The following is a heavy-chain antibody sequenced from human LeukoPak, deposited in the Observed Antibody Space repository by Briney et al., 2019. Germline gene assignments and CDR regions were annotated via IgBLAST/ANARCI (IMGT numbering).Heavy chain of an antibody. CDR3: TRASRDFWSGYYSWYYYMDV. CDR1: GFTFSSYA. Sequence: GGSLRLSCAASGFTFSSYAMSWVRQAPGKGLEWVSAISGSGGSTYYADSVKGRFTISRDNSKNTLYLQMNSLKTEDTAVYYCTRASRDFWSGYYSWYYYMDVWGKGTTVTVSS. D-gene: IGHD3-3*01. CDR2: ISGSGGST. V-gene: IGHV3-23*01. J-gene: IGHJ6*03.